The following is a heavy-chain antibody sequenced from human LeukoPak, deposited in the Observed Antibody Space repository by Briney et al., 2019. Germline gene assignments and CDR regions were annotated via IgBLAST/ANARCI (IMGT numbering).Heavy chain of an antibody. CDR1: GGSFSGYY. CDR3: ARVAEGAVVDY. D-gene: IGHD6-19*01. CDR2: INHSGST. V-gene: IGHV4-34*01. J-gene: IGHJ4*02. Sequence: SETLSLTCAVYGGSFSGYYWSWIRQPPGKGLEWIGEINHSGSTNYNPSLKSRVTMSVDTSKNQFSLKLSSVTAAGTAVYYCARVAEGAVVDYWGQGTLVTVSS.